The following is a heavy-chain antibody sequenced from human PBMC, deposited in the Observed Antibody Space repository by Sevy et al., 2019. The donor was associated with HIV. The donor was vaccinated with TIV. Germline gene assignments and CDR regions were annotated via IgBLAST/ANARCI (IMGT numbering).Heavy chain of an antibody. D-gene: IGHD4-17*01. Sequence: ASVKVSCRTSGYTFTHYRLNWVRQAPGQGLEWMGWITTYNGYTYYAQQLQGRVTIIRDTSTTTTYMELRSLTSDATAIYFCARGDYAWDYWGQGTLVTVSS. V-gene: IGHV1-18*01. CDR2: ITTYNGYT. CDR1: GYTFTHYR. J-gene: IGHJ4*02. CDR3: ARGDYAWDY.